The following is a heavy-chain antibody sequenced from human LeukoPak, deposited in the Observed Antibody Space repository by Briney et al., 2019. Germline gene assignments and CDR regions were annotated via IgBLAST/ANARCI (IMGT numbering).Heavy chain of an antibody. D-gene: IGHD3-10*01. CDR2: IYYSGST. CDR3: AREALSTMVRGVIVY. J-gene: IGHJ4*02. V-gene: IGHV4-59*12. CDR1: GGSFSGYY. Sequence: SETLSLTCAVYGGSFSGYYWSWIRQPPGKGLEWIGYIYYSGSTNYNPSLKSRVTISVDTSKNQFSLKLSSVTAADTAVYYCAREALSTMVRGVIVYWGQGTLVTVSS.